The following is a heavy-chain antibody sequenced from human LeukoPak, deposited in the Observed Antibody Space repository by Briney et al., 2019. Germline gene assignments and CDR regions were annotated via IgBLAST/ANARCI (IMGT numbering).Heavy chain of an antibody. J-gene: IGHJ4*02. CDR2: ISSSSSTI. Sequence: GGSLRLSCAASGFSFSSYSMNWVRQAPGKGLEWVSYISSSSSTIYYADSVKGRFTISRDNAKNSLYLQMNSLRADDTAVYYCARAIVVVPAADPAFDYWGQGTLVTVSS. D-gene: IGHD2-2*01. V-gene: IGHV3-48*01. CDR3: ARAIVVVPAADPAFDY. CDR1: GFSFSSYS.